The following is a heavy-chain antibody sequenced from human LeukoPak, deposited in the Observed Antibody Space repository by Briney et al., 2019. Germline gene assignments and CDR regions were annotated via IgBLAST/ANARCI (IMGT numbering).Heavy chain of an antibody. V-gene: IGHV3-7*01. D-gene: IGHD1-7*01. CDR1: GFTFNTLW. CDR2: INEGGSAE. J-gene: IGHJ4*02. Sequence: GGSLRLSCADSGFTFNTLWMSWGRQAPGKGLEWVANINEGGSAEYYAESVKGRFTISRDNAENSVHLQMNSLRAEDTAVYYCVRDWELSRDYWGQGTLVTVSS. CDR3: VRDWELSRDY.